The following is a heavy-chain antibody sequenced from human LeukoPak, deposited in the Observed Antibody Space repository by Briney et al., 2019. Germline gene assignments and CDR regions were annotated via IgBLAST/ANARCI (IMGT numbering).Heavy chain of an antibody. CDR3: ARLYYASSGYYQICYFDY. V-gene: IGHV4-39*01. Sequence: SETLSLTCTVSGCSISSSSYYWGWIRQPPGKGLEWIGSIYYSESTYYNPSINSRVTISVDTSKNQFSLNLSSVTAADTAVYYCARLYYASSGYYQICYFDYWGQGTLVTVSS. D-gene: IGHD3-22*01. J-gene: IGHJ4*02. CDR2: IYYSEST. CDR1: GCSISSSSYY.